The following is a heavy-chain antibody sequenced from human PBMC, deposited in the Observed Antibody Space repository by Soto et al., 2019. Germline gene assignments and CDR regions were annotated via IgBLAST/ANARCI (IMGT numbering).Heavy chain of an antibody. CDR2: IIPIFGTA. CDR3: ARDSRYGDYVLDY. V-gene: IGHV1-69*13. CDR1: GGTFSSYA. J-gene: IGHJ4*02. D-gene: IGHD4-17*01. Sequence: SVKVSCKASGGTFSSYATSWVRQAPGQGLEWMGGIIPIFGTANYAQKFQGRVTITADESTSTAYMELSSLRSEDTAVYYCARDSRYGDYVLDYWGQGTLVTVSS.